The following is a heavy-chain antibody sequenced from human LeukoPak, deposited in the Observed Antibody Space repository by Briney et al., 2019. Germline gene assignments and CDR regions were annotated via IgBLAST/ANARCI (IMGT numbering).Heavy chain of an antibody. CDR2: INHSGST. CDR3: ARLNPYQLLLDY. CDR1: GGSFSGYY. V-gene: IGHV4-34*01. D-gene: IGHD2-2*01. J-gene: IGHJ4*02. Sequence: SETLSLTCAVYGGSFSGYYWSWIRQPPGKGLEWIGEINHSGSTNYNPSLKSRVTISVDTSKNQFSLKLSSVTAADTAVYYCARLNPYQLLLDYWGQGTLVTVSS.